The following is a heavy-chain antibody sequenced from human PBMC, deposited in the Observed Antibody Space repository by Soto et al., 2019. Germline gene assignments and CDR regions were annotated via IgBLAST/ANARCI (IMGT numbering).Heavy chain of an antibody. J-gene: IGHJ6*03. V-gene: IGHV4-4*02. CDR1: SGSISSSNW. D-gene: IGHD2-2*01. Sequence: SETLSLTCAVSSGSISSSNWWSWVRQPPGKGLEWIGEIYRSGSTNYNPSLKSRVTISVDKSKNQFSLKLSSVTAADTAVYYCARYPGSSPNYYYYYYMDVWGKGTTVTVSS. CDR2: IYRSGST. CDR3: ARYPGSSPNYYYYYYMDV.